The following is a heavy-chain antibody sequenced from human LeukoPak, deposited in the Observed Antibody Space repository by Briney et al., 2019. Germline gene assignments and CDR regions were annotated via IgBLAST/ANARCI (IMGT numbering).Heavy chain of an antibody. Sequence: SLRLSCAASGFTFDDYAMHWVRQAPGKGLEWVSAISGSGGSTYYADSVKGRFTISRDNSKNTLYLQMNSLRAEDTAVYYCAKDEDIVVVVAATTFDYWGQGTLVTVSS. D-gene: IGHD2-15*01. CDR2: ISGSGGST. CDR3: AKDEDIVVVVAATTFDY. J-gene: IGHJ4*02. V-gene: IGHV3-23*01. CDR1: GFTFDDYA.